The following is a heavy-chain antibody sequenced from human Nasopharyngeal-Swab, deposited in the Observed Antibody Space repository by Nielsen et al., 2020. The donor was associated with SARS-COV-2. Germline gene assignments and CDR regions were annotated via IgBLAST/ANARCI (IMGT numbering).Heavy chain of an antibody. CDR3: ARDRAYSNYATYMDV. CDR2: INAGNGNT. Sequence: ASVKVSCKASGYTFTNYAMHWVRQAPGQRLEWMGWINAGNGNTKYSQKFQGRVTITRDTSASTAYMELSSLRSEDTAVYYCARDRAYSNYATYMDVWGKGTTVTVSS. D-gene: IGHD4-11*01. J-gene: IGHJ6*03. V-gene: IGHV1-3*01. CDR1: GYTFTNYA.